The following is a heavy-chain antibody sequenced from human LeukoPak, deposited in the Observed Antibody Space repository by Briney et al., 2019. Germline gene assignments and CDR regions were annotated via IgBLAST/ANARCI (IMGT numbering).Heavy chain of an antibody. Sequence: PSETLSLTCAAYGGSFSSYYWSWIRQPPGKGLEWIGEINRSGSTNYNPSLKSRVSISVDSSKNQFSLNLSSVTAADTAVYYCARGNSYYDSSDYFPWESFQHWGQGTLVTVSS. V-gene: IGHV4-34*01. CDR1: GGSFSSYY. CDR2: INRSGST. J-gene: IGHJ1*01. D-gene: IGHD3-22*01. CDR3: ARGNSYYDSSDYFPWESFQH.